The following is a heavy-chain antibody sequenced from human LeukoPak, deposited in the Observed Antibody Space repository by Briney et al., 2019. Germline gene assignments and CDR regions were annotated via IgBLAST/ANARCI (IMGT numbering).Heavy chain of an antibody. CDR1: GFTFSSYS. V-gene: IGHV3-21*01. Sequence: PGGSLRLSCAASGFTFSSYSMNWVRQAPGKGLEWVSSISSSSSYIYYADSVKGRFTVSRDNSKNTLYLQVDSLRAEDTAVYYCARCTGGSCVFDYWGQGTLVTVSS. D-gene: IGHD2-8*02. CDR2: ISSSSSYI. CDR3: ARCTGGSCVFDY. J-gene: IGHJ4*02.